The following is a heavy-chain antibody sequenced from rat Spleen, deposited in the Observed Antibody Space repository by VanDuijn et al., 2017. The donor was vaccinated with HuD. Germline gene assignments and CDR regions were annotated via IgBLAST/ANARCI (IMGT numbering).Heavy chain of an antibody. V-gene: IGHV5-31*01. CDR1: GFTFNNYW. CDR3: TTYSDYATSPFAY. CDR2: ITKDGGSL. J-gene: IGHJ3*01. Sequence: EVELVESGGGLVQPGTSLKLSCVASGFTFNNYWLSWVRQTPGKGLDWVASITKDGGSLFYRDSVKGRFTVSRDNEQNTLYLQMGSLRSEDTATYYCTTYSDYATSPFAYWGRGALVTVSS. D-gene: IGHD1-6*01.